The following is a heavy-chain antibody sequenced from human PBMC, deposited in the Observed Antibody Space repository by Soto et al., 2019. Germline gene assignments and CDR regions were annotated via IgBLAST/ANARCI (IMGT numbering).Heavy chain of an antibody. V-gene: IGHV4-59*01. D-gene: IGHD4-17*01. J-gene: IGHJ6*02. Sequence: PSETLSLTCTVSGGSISSYYWIWIRQPPGKGLEWIGYIYYSGSTNYNPSLKSRVTISVDTSKNQFSLKLSSVTAADTAVYYCARVGGDYGDYVDNYYYGMAVWGQGTTVTVSS. CDR2: IYYSGST. CDR3: ARVGGDYGDYVDNYYYGMAV. CDR1: GGSISSYY.